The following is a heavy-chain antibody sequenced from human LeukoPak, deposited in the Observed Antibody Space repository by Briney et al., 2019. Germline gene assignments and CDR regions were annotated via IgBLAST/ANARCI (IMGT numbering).Heavy chain of an antibody. CDR1: GFTFSNYW. Sequence: GGSLRLSCAASGFTFSNYWMHWVRQAPVKGLVWVSRIKGDGSYTNYADSVKGRFTISRDNAKNTLYLQMNSLRAEDTAVYYCARDGDAYNFAYWGQGALVTVSS. CDR3: ARDGDAYNFAY. J-gene: IGHJ4*02. D-gene: IGHD5-24*01. V-gene: IGHV3-74*01. CDR2: IKGDGSYT.